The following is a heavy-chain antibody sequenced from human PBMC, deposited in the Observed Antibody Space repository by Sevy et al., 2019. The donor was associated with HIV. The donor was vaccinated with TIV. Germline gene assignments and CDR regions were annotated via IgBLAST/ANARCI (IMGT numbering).Heavy chain of an antibody. Sequence: GGSLRLSCAASGFTFSNYWMHWVRQAPGKGLVWVSRINPGGTSTDYADSVKGRFTISRDNVKNSLYLQMNSLRAEDTAVYYCSRAITVEGRGVGYWGQGTLVTVSS. CDR2: INPGGTST. CDR1: GFTFSNYW. CDR3: SRAITVEGRGVGY. V-gene: IGHV3-74*01. D-gene: IGHD6-19*01. J-gene: IGHJ4*02.